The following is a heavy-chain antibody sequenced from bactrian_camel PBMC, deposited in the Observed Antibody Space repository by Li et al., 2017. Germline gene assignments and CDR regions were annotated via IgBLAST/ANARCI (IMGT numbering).Heavy chain of an antibody. CDR1: GYDYSRLY. CDR2: IDNTGSA. D-gene: IGHD3*01. V-gene: IGHV3S53*01. Sequence: HVQLVESGGGSVQTGGSLRLSCVASGYDYSRLYMAWFRQRPGQEREAVAAIDNTGSATYTHAVAGRFTISKDNAKNTLFLQMNSLKPEDTAMYYCAADFSQLKCRTVMGGKPGTSFDNWGQGTQVTVS. CDR3: AADFSQLKCRTVMGGKPGTSFDN. J-gene: IGHJ4*01.